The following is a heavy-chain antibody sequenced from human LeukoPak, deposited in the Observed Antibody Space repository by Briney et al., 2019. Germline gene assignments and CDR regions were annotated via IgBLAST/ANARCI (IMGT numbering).Heavy chain of an antibody. D-gene: IGHD2-21*02. V-gene: IGHV4-4*07. CDR3: ARHYCGGDCYSRWYFDL. J-gene: IGHJ2*01. Sequence: SETLSLTCTVSGGXISNYYWSWIRQPAGKGLEWIGRVYSSGSTNYNPSLKSRVTMSVDTSKNQFSLKLSSVTAADTAVYYCARHYCGGDCYSRWYFDLWGRGILVTVSS. CDR2: VYSSGST. CDR1: GGXISNYY.